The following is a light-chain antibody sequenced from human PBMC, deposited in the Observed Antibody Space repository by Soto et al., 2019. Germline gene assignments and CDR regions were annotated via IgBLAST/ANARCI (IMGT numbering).Light chain of an antibody. CDR2: DTN. CDR3: LLSYSGARV. J-gene: IGLJ3*02. V-gene: IGLV7-46*01. Sequence: QAVVTQEPSLTVSPGGTVTLTCGSSTGAVTTGHYTHWFQQKPGQAPRTLIYDTNKKHSRTPARFSGSLLGGKAALTLWGAQPDDEAAYYCLLSYSGARVVGGGTKLTVL. CDR1: TGAVTTGHY.